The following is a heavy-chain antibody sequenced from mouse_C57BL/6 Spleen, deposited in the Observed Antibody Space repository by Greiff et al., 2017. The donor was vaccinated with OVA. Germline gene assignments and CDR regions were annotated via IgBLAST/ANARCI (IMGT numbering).Heavy chain of an antibody. CDR1: GYTFTDYE. J-gene: IGHJ4*01. CDR3: TRSYYYGSSHYAMDY. Sequence: VQLQESGAELVRPGASVTLSCKASGYTFTDYEMHWVKQTPVHGLEWIGAIDPETGGTAYYQKFKGKAILTADKSSSTAYMELRSLTSEDSAVYYCTRSYYYGSSHYAMDYWGQGTSVTVSS. V-gene: IGHV1-15*01. CDR2: IDPETGGT. D-gene: IGHD1-1*01.